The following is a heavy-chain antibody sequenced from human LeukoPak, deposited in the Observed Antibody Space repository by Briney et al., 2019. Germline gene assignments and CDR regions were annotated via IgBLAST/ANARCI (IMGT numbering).Heavy chain of an antibody. CDR1: GFSLSTSEVG. J-gene: IGHJ4*02. Sequence: SGPTLVKPTQTLTLTCTFSGFSLSTSEVGVGWIRQPPGKALEWLALIYWNDDKRYSPSLKSRLTITKDTSNNRVVLTMTNMDPVDTATYYCAHSAGSGWYEYWGQGTLVTVSS. CDR2: IYWNDDK. D-gene: IGHD6-19*01. CDR3: AHSAGSGWYEY. V-gene: IGHV2-5*01.